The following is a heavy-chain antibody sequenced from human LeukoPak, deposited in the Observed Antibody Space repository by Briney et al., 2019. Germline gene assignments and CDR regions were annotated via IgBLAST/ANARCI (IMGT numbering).Heavy chain of an antibody. D-gene: IGHD5-24*01. J-gene: IGHJ5*02. CDR1: GYSFTTYG. V-gene: IGHV1-2*02. Sequence: ASVKVSCKASGYSFTTYGISWVRQAPGQGLEWMGWINPNSGGTNYAQKFQGRVTMTRDTSISTAYMELSRLRSDDTAVYYCASGRDGYNLGNWFDPWGQGTLVTVSS. CDR3: ASGRDGYNLGNWFDP. CDR2: INPNSGGT.